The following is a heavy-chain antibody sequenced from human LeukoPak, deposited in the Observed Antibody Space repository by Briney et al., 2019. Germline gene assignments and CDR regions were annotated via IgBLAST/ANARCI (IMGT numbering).Heavy chain of an antibody. CDR1: GYTFTTYY. J-gene: IGHJ6*03. CDR3: ARTQLERRYYYYYYMDV. Sequence: ASVKVSCKASGYTFTTYYIHWVRQAPGQGLEWMGIINPSGGSTSYVQKFQGRVTLTRDMSTGTVYMELSSLRSEDTAVYYCARTQLERRYYYYYYMDVWGKGTTVTVSS. D-gene: IGHD1-1*01. CDR2: INPSGGST. V-gene: IGHV1-46*01.